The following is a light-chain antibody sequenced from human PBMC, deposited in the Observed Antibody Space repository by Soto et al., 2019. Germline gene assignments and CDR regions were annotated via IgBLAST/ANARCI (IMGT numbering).Light chain of an antibody. J-gene: IGLJ1*01. Sequence: QSALTQPASVSGPPGQSITISCTGTISDVGSHNLVSWYQQHPDKAPKLIIYEVNERPSGVSSRFSGPKSGNTASLTVSGLQPDDEADYHCCSFAGSNPFPYVFGTGTKVTVL. V-gene: IGLV2-23*02. CDR2: EVN. CDR3: CSFAGSNPFPYV. CDR1: ISDVGSHNL.